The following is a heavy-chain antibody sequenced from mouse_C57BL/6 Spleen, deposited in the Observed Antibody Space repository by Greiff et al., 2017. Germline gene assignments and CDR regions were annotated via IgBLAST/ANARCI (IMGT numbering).Heavy chain of an antibody. V-gene: IGHV1-80*01. D-gene: IGHD2-1*01. Sequence: QVQLQQSGAELVKPGASVKISCKASGYAFSSYWMNWVKQRPGKGLEWIRQIYPGDGDTNYNGKFKGKATLTADKSSSTAYMQLSSLTSEDSAFYFCAREGVYGNYPFFDYWGQGTTLTVSS. J-gene: IGHJ2*01. CDR1: GYAFSSYW. CDR3: AREGVYGNYPFFDY. CDR2: IYPGDGDT.